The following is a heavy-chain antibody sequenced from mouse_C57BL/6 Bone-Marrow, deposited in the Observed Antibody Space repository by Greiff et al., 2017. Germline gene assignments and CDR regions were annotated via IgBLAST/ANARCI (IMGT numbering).Heavy chain of an antibody. CDR2: FDPENGDT. V-gene: IGHV14-4*01. J-gene: IGHJ2*01. CDR1: GFNIKDDY. CDR3: TTIITTGY. Sequence: VQLQQSGAELVRPGASVKLSCTASGFNIKDDYMHWVKQRPEQGLEWIGWFDPENGDTEYASKFQGKATITADTSSNTAYLQLSSLTSEDTAVYYCTTIITTGYWGQGTTLTVSS. D-gene: IGHD1-2*01.